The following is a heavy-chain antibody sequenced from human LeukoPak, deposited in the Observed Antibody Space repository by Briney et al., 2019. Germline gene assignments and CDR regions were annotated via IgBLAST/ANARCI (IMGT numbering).Heavy chain of an antibody. V-gene: IGHV4-39*01. J-gene: IGHJ4*02. D-gene: IGHD2/OR15-2a*01. CDR3: ARHLNIVRYFDY. CDR2: IYYSGST. Sequence: PSETLSLTCTVSGGSISSSSYYWGWIRQPPGKGLEWIGSIYYSGSTYYNPSLKSRVTISVDTSKNQFSLKLSSVTAADTAVYYCARHLNIVRYFDYWGQGTLVTVSS. CDR1: GGSISSSSYY.